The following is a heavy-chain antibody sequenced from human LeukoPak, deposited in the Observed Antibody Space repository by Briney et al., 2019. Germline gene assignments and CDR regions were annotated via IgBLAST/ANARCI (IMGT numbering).Heavy chain of an antibody. D-gene: IGHD3-16*02. J-gene: IGHJ4*02. Sequence: PGGSLRLSCAVSALTLSNYGMTWVRQAPGKGLEWVAGLSGSAGGSNYADSVKGRFTITRDNSKNTLFLQMGRLRAEDTAVYFCAKRGVVVRVVLVGFHKEAYYFDSWGQGALVTVSS. V-gene: IGHV3-23*01. CDR2: LSGSAGGS. CDR1: ALTLSNYG. CDR3: AKRGVVVRVVLVGFHKEAYYFDS.